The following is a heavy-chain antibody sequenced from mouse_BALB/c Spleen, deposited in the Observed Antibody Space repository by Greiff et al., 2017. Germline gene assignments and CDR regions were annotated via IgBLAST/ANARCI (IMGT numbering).Heavy chain of an antibody. V-gene: IGHV3-2*02. D-gene: IGHD1-1*01. CDR2: ISYSGST. Sequence: EVQLQESGPGLVKPSQSLSLTCTVTGYSITSDYAWNWIRQFPGNKLEWMGYISYSGSTSYNPSLKSRISITRDTSKNQFFLQLNSVTTEDTATYYCARWGTTVVPTGFAYWGQGTLVTVSA. CDR3: ARWGTTVVPTGFAY. CDR1: GYSITSDYA. J-gene: IGHJ3*01.